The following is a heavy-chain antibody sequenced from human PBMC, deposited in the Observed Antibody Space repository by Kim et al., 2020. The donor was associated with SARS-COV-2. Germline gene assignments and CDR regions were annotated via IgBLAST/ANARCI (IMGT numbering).Heavy chain of an antibody. J-gene: IGHJ4*02. Sequence: GGSLRLSCAASGFIFSRFGMNWVRQAPGKGLEWVSHISGTTTSTYYADSVKGRFAISRDDARNSLYLQMNSLRDEDTAICYCARSTVDYWGQGTLVTVSS. CDR2: ISGTTTST. CDR3: ARSTVDY. D-gene: IGHD2-2*01. V-gene: IGHV3-48*02. CDR1: GFIFSRFG.